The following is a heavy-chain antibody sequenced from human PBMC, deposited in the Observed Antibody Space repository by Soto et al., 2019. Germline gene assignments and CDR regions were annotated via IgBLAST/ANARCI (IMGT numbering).Heavy chain of an antibody. V-gene: IGHV3-7*01. Sequence: GGSLRLSCVASEFSFSNLWMTWVRQASGKGLEFLATINPDGSETYYVESVKGRFTISRDNAKNSVSLHMNSLGVEDTGLYYCTTNLNWSGTWGQGTMVTVPQ. J-gene: IGHJ5*01. D-gene: IGHD3-3*01. CDR3: TTNLNWSGT. CDR2: INPDGSET. CDR1: EFSFSNLW.